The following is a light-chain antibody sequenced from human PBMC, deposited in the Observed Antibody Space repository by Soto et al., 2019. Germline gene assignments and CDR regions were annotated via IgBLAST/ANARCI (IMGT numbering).Light chain of an antibody. V-gene: IGKV3-15*01. CDR3: QQYNERPPWT. CDR2: GAS. CDR1: LTMNNN. Sequence: EIVMPQSPATLSVSPGESVPLSCRASLTMNNNIAWYQHKPGQAPRLLIFGASSRATGVPGRFSGRGFGTEFTLSISSLQSEYFAVYYCQQYNERPPWTFGQGTTVEMK. J-gene: IGKJ1*01.